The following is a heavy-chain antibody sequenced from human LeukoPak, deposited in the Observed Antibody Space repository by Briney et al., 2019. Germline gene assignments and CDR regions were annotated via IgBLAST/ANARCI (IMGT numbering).Heavy chain of an antibody. CDR2: IYHSGST. J-gene: IGHJ5*02. D-gene: IGHD2-15*01. CDR3: ARAGDCSGGSCYGTWFDP. Sequence: PSETLSLTCAVSGGSISSGGYSWSWIRQPPGKGLEWIGYIYHSGSTYYNPSLKSRVTISVDRSKNQFSLKLSSVTAADTAVYYCARAGDCSGGSCYGTWFDPWGQGTLVTVSS. CDR1: GGSISSGGYS. V-gene: IGHV4-30-2*01.